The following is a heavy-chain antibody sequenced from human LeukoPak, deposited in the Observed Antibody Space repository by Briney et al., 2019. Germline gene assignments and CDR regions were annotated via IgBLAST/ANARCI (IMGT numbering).Heavy chain of an antibody. D-gene: IGHD3-22*01. CDR1: GFTVSSNY. V-gene: IGHV3-53*01. CDR3: ARARITMIVDY. CDR2: IYSGGST. J-gene: IGHJ4*02. Sequence: GGSLRLSCAASGFTVSSNYMSWVRQAPGKGLEWVSVIYSGGSTYYADSVKGRCTISRDKSKNTLYLQMNSLRAEDTAVYYCARARITMIVDYWGQGALVTVSS.